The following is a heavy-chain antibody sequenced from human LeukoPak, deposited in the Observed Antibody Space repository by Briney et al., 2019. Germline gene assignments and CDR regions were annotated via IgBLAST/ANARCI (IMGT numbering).Heavy chain of an antibody. J-gene: IGHJ5*02. V-gene: IGHV3-11*05. D-gene: IGHD4-17*01. Sequence: GVSLRLSCAASGFTFSDYYMSWIRQAPGKGLEWVSYLRRSSSYTNYADSVKGRFTISRDHAKNSLYLQMNSLRAEDTAVYYCARDLGGYGDYGDDWFDPWGQGTLVTVSS. CDR3: ARDLGGYGDYGDDWFDP. CDR1: GFTFSDYY. CDR2: LRRSSSYT.